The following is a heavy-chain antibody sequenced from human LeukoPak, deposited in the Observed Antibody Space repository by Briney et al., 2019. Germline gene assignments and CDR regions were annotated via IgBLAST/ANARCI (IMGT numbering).Heavy chain of an antibody. V-gene: IGHV5-51*01. Sequence: GESLQISCKGSGYSFTSYWIGWVRQMSGKGLEWMGIIYPGDSDTRYSPSFQGQVTISADKSITTAYLQWSSLKASDTAMYYCARLVAVAGTEWYFDLWGRGTLVTVSS. CDR1: GYSFTSYW. J-gene: IGHJ2*01. D-gene: IGHD6-19*01. CDR3: ARLVAVAGTEWYFDL. CDR2: IYPGDSDT.